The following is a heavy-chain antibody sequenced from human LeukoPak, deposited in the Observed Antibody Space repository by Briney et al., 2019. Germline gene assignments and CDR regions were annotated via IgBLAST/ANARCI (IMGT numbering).Heavy chain of an antibody. D-gene: IGHD2-21*02. CDR1: GGSFGGYY. J-gene: IGHJ3*02. CDR3: ARGFVVVTAMGAFDI. Sequence: PSETLSLTCAVYGGSFGGYYWSWIRQPPGKGLEWIGEINHSGSTNYNPSLKSRVTISVDTSKNQFSLKLSSVTAADTAVYYCARGFVVVTAMGAFDIWGQGTMVTVSS. V-gene: IGHV4-34*01. CDR2: INHSGST.